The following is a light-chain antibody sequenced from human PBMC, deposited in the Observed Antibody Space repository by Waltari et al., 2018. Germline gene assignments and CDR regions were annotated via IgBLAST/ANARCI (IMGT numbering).Light chain of an antibody. V-gene: IGKV3-20*01. Sequence: EIVLTQSTGSLSSSPGERVNPSCRDSKSVSRALAWYQQKPGQAPRLLIFGASNSATGIPDRFSGSGSETDFSLTISRLEPEDFAVYYCQHYVRLPATFGRGTKVEIK. J-gene: IGKJ1*01. CDR3: QHYVRLPAT. CDR1: KSVSRA. CDR2: GAS.